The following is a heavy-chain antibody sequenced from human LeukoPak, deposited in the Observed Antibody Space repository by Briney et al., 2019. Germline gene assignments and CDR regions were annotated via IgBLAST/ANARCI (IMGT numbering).Heavy chain of an antibody. Sequence: ASVKVSCKASGYTFTGYYMHWVRQAPGQGLEWMGWINPNSGGTNYAQKFQGRVTMTRDTSISTAYMELSRLRADDTALYYCAKEGDCSGGTCFDHWGQGTLVTVSS. D-gene: IGHD2-15*01. J-gene: IGHJ4*02. CDR1: GYTFTGYY. V-gene: IGHV1-2*02. CDR3: AKEGDCSGGTCFDH. CDR2: INPNSGGT.